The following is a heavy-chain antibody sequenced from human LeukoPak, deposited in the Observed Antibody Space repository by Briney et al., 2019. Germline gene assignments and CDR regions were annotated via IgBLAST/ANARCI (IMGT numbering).Heavy chain of an antibody. CDR2: IWSDGTNR. D-gene: IGHD4-11*01. J-gene: IGHJ4*01. Sequence: GGSLRLSCAASGFIFSHHGMHWVRQAPGKGLEWVAVIWSDGTNRFYADSVKGRFTISRDNSQSTVFLQMDSLRVKDTAIYYCARDAQRGFDYSNSLKYWGHGTLVTVSS. CDR3: ARDAQRGFDYSNSLKY. CDR1: GFIFSHHG. V-gene: IGHV3-33*01.